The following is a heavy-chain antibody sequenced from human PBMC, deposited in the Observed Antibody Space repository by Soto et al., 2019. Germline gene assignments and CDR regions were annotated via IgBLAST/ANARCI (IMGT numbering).Heavy chain of an antibody. D-gene: IGHD2-8*01. Sequence: GGSLRLSCAASGFTFSDYYMSWIRQAPGKGLEWVSYISSSGSTIYYADSVKGRFTISRDNAKNSLYLQMNSLRAEDTAVYYCARSPYCTNGVCYAAWAWFDPWGQGTLVTVSS. J-gene: IGHJ5*02. CDR3: ARSPYCTNGVCYAAWAWFDP. CDR1: GFTFSDYY. V-gene: IGHV3-11*01. CDR2: ISSSGSTI.